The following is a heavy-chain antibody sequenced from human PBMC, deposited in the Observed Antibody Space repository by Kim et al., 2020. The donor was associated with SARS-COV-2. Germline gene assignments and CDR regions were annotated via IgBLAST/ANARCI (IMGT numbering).Heavy chain of an antibody. CDR1: GYTFTSYA. Sequence: ASVKVSCKASGYTFTSYAMHWVRQAPGQRLEWMGWINAGNGNTKYSQKFQGRVTITRDTSASTAYMELSSLRSEDTAVYYCAREVRGDSSSSWATWFDPWGQGTLVTVSS. V-gene: IGHV1-3*01. CDR3: AREVRGDSSSSWATWFDP. J-gene: IGHJ5*02. CDR2: INAGNGNT. D-gene: IGHD6-6*01.